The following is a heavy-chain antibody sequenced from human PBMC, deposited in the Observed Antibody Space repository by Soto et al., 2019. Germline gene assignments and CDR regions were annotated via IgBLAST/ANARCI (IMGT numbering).Heavy chain of an antibody. CDR3: AREEGPFGSSSDY. D-gene: IGHD6-6*01. CDR1: GGTFSSYA. CDR2: IIPIFGTA. Sequence: ASVKVSCKASGGTFSSYAISWVRQAPGQGLEWMGGIIPIFGTANYAQKFQGRVTITADESTGTAYMELSSLRSEDTAVYYCAREEGPFGSSSDYWRQGTLVTVSS. V-gene: IGHV1-69*13. J-gene: IGHJ4*02.